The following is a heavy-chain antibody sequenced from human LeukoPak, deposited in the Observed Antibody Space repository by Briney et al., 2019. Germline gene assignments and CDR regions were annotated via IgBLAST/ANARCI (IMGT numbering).Heavy chain of an antibody. CDR1: GYTFTSYA. CDR2: ISAYNGNT. CDR3: ARVQLRYFDWLSDYYFDY. J-gene: IGHJ4*02. D-gene: IGHD3-9*01. Sequence: ASVKVSCKASGYTFTSYAMNWVRQAPGQGLEWMGWISAYNGNTNYAQKLQGRATMTTDTSTSTAYMELRSLRSDDTAVYYCARVQLRYFDWLSDYYFDYWGQGTLVTVSS. V-gene: IGHV1-18*01.